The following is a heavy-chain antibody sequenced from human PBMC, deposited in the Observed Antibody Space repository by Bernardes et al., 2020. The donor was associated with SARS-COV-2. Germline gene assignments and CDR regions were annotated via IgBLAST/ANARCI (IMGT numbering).Heavy chain of an antibody. D-gene: IGHD6-19*01. CDR1: GFTFDDYG. CDR3: ARDLRIAVAGTGIDY. Sequence: GGSLRLSCAAPGFTFDDYGMSWVRQAPGKGLEWVSGINWNGGSTGYADSVKGRFTISRDNAKNSLYLQMNSLRAEDTALYYCARDLRIAVAGTGIDYWGQGTLVTVSS. V-gene: IGHV3-20*04. J-gene: IGHJ4*02. CDR2: INWNGGST.